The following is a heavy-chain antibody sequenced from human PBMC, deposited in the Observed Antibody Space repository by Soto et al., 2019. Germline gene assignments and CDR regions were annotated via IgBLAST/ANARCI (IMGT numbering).Heavy chain of an antibody. CDR2: MNPNSGNT. CDR3: ARVGLLWFGESVDY. V-gene: IGHV1-8*01. D-gene: IGHD3-10*01. J-gene: IGHJ4*02. CDR1: GYTFTSYD. Sequence: ASVKVSCKASGYTFTSYDINWVRQATGQGLEWMGWMNPNSGNTGYAQKFQGRVTMTRNTSISTAHMELSSPRSEDTAVYYCARVGLLWFGESVDYWGQGTLVTVSS.